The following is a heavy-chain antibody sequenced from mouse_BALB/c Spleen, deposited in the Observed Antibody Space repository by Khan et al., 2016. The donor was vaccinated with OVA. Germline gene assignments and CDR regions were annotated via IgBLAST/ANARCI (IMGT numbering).Heavy chain of an antibody. Sequence: EVELVESGGGLVKPGGSLKLSCAASGFTFSSYAMSWVRQTPEKRLEWVASISSGGSTYYPDSVKGRFTISRDNDRNILYLQMSSLRSEDTAMYYCARGYAMDYWGQGTSVTVSS. CDR3: ARGYAMDY. CDR1: GFTFSSYA. J-gene: IGHJ4*01. CDR2: ISSGGST. V-gene: IGHV5-6-5*01.